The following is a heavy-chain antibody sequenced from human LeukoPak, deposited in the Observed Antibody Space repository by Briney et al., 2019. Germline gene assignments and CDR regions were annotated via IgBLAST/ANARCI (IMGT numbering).Heavy chain of an antibody. Sequence: ASVKVSCKASGGTFSSYAISWVRQAPGQGLEWMGRIIPILGIANYAQKFQGRVTMTRDTSTSTVYMELSSLRSEDTAVYYCAREKMVVAATLDYWGQGTLVTVSS. V-gene: IGHV1-69*04. J-gene: IGHJ4*02. D-gene: IGHD2-15*01. CDR2: IIPILGIA. CDR3: AREKMVVAATLDY. CDR1: GGTFSSYA.